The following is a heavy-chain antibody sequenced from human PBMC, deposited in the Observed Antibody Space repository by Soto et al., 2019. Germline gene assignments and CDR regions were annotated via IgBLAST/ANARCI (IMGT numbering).Heavy chain of an antibody. CDR3: AREVRQLRYYGMDV. J-gene: IGHJ6*02. CDR1: GYSISSGYY. V-gene: IGHV4-38-2*02. D-gene: IGHD1-26*01. Sequence: PXGTLSLTGAVSGYSISSGYYWCCIRQPPGKGLEWIGSIYHSGSTYYNPSLKSRVTISVDTSKNQFSLKLSSVTAADTAVYYCAREVRQLRYYGMDVWGQGTTVTVSS. CDR2: IYHSGST.